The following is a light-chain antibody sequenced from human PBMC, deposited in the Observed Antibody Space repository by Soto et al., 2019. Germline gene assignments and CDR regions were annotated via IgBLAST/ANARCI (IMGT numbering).Light chain of an antibody. CDR3: NSYTSTSTSYV. Sequence: QSALTQPASVSGSPGQSIIISCTGTSSDVGGYNYVSWYQHHPGKAPKLMIYDVSNRPSGVSNRFSGSKSGNTASLTISGLQAEDEADYYCNSYTSTSTSYVFGTGTKLTVL. CDR1: SSDVGGYNY. J-gene: IGLJ1*01. V-gene: IGLV2-14*03. CDR2: DVS.